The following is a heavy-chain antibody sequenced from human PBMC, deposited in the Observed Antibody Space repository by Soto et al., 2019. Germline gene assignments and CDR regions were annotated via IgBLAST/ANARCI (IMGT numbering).Heavy chain of an antibody. CDR3: ARDYDFWSGYGPNGMDV. V-gene: IGHV1-69*13. CDR2: IIPIFGTA. J-gene: IGHJ6*02. D-gene: IGHD3-3*01. CDR1: GGTFSSYA. Sequence: ASVKVSCKASGGTFSSYAISWVRQAPGQGLEWMGGIIPIFGTANYAQKFQGRVTITADESTSTAYMELSSLRSEDTAVYYCARDYDFWSGYGPNGMDVWGQGTTVTVSS.